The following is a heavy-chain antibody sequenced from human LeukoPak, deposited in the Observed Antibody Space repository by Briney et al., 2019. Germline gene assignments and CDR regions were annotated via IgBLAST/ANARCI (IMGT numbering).Heavy chain of an antibody. V-gene: IGHV1-18*01. CDR3: ARDVDDFWSGYLAGAYDY. CDR2: ISAYNGNT. CDR1: GYTFTSYG. J-gene: IGHJ4*02. Sequence: ASVKVSCKASGYTFTSYGISWVQQAPGQGLEWMGWISAYNGNTNYAQKLQGRVTMTTDTSTSTAYMELRSLRSDDTAVYYCARDVDDFWSGYLAGAYDYWGQGTLVTVSS. D-gene: IGHD3-3*01.